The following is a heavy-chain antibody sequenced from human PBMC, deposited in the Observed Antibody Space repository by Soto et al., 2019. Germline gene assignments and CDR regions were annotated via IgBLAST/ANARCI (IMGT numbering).Heavy chain of an antibody. V-gene: IGHV4-59*01. CDR3: AREYPVHSAYFDY. CDR1: GASISRYY. CDR2: MYYSGNA. J-gene: IGHJ4*02. D-gene: IGHD1-26*01. Sequence: QVQLQESGPGLVKPSETLSLTCTVSGASISRYYWSWIRQSPGKGLEWIGYMYYSGNANHNPSLRSRITISVDTSKNQFSLNLNSVTAADTAVYYCAREYPVHSAYFDYWGQGILVTVSS.